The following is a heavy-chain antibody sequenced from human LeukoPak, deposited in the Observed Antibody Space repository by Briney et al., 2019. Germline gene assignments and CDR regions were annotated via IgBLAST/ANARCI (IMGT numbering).Heavy chain of an antibody. CDR1: GYTFTSNY. D-gene: IGHD6-13*01. J-gene: IGHJ4*02. CDR3: ARGQFKQQLVY. Sequence: GASVKVSCKAFGYTFTSNYMHWVRQAPGQGPEWMGVISPSGGSTTYAQKFQGRVTLTRDMSTSTDYLELSSLRSDDTAVYYCARGQFKQQLVYWGQGTLVTVSS. CDR2: ISPSGGST. V-gene: IGHV1-46*01.